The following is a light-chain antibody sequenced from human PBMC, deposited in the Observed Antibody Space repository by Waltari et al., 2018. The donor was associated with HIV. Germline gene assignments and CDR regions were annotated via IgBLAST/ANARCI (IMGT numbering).Light chain of an antibody. V-gene: IGLV2-14*01. CDR3: SSYTSTTTSVL. CDR2: EVN. J-gene: IGLJ2*01. CDR1: SNDIGAYNF. Sequence: QSALTQPASVSGSPGQSITISCTGTSNDIGAYNFVSWYQQYPGKAPKLIIYEVNKRPSGASCRFSGAKSGNTASLTMSGLHTEDEADYYCSSYTSTTTSVLFGGGTKLTVL.